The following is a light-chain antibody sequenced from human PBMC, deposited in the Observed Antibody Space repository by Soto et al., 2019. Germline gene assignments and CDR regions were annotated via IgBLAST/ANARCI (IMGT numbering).Light chain of an antibody. CDR2: KVS. V-gene: IGKV2-24*01. CDR1: QSLLHSDGNTY. J-gene: IGKJ1*01. Sequence: DIVMTQTPLSSPVTLGQAASISCRSSQSLLHSDGNTYLSWFQQRPGQPPRLLIYKVSDRFSGGPDRFSGSGAGTDFTLTISRVEAEDGGIYYCMQATQSHWTFGQGTKVEIK. CDR3: MQATQSHWT.